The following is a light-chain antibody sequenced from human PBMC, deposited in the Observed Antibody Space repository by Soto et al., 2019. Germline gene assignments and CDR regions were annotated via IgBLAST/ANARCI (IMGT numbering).Light chain of an antibody. Sequence: QSALTQPASVSGSPGQSITISCTGTAIDVGSYRYVSWYQQHPGKAPKLMIYEVSNRPSGVSNRFSGSKSGNTASLTISGLQAEDEADYYCSSYTSSSTYVFGTGTK. V-gene: IGLV2-14*01. CDR1: AIDVGSYRY. CDR3: SSYTSSSTYV. J-gene: IGLJ1*01. CDR2: EVS.